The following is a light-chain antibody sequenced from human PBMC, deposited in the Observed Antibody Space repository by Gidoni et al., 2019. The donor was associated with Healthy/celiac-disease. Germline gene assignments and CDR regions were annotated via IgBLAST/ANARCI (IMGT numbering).Light chain of an antibody. J-gene: IGKJ1*01. Sequence: DIQMTQSPSSLSASVGDRVTITCRASQGISNYLAWYQQKPGKVPKLLIYAASTLQSGVPSRFSGSGSGTDFTLTISSLQPEDVATYYCQKYNSAPPQWTFGQXTKVEIK. CDR3: QKYNSAPPQWT. CDR1: QGISNY. V-gene: IGKV1-27*01. CDR2: AAS.